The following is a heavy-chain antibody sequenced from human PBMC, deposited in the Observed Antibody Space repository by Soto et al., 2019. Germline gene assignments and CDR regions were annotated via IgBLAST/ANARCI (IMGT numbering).Heavy chain of an antibody. CDR3: AKGGGIVVVPAARVYYYGMDV. Sequence: GGSLRLSCAASGFTFSSYAMSWVRQAPGKGLEWVSAISGSGGSTYYADSVKGRFTISRDNSKNTLYLQMNSLRAEDTAVYYYAKGGGIVVVPAARVYYYGMDVWGQGTTVTVAS. CDR1: GFTFSSYA. CDR2: ISGSGGST. D-gene: IGHD2-2*01. V-gene: IGHV3-23*01. J-gene: IGHJ6*02.